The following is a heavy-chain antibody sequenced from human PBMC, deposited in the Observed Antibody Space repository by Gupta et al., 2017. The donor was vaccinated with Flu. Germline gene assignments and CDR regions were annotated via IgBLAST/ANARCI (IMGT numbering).Heavy chain of an antibody. Sequence: QVQLQESGPGLVKPSETLSLTCTVSGGSISSYYWSWIRQPPGKGLEWIGYIYYSGRTNYNPSLKSRVTISVDTSKNQFSLKLSSVTDADTAVYYCASVKGSSWYGFDYWGQGTLVTVSS. V-gene: IGHV4-59*01. J-gene: IGHJ4*02. CDR3: ASVKGSSWYGFDY. CDR1: GGSISSYY. CDR2: IYYSGRT. D-gene: IGHD6-13*01.